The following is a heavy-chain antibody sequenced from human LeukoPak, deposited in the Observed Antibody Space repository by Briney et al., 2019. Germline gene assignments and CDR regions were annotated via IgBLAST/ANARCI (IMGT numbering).Heavy chain of an antibody. J-gene: IGHJ4*02. CDR1: GFSFSSYA. Sequence: PGGSLLLSCAASGFSFSSYAMSWVRQAPGKGLEGVTAISGSGGSTYYADSVKGRFTISRDNSKNTLYLQMNSLRAEDTAVYYCAPLGGSSGWRFDYWGQGTLVTVSS. CDR2: ISGSGGST. CDR3: APLGGSSGWRFDY. D-gene: IGHD6-19*01. V-gene: IGHV3-23*01.